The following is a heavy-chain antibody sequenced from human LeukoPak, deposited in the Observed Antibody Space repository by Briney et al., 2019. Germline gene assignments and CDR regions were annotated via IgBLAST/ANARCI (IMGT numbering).Heavy chain of an antibody. D-gene: IGHD6-19*01. CDR3: ARDGRGAVAGLDY. Sequence: GGSLRLSCAASGFTFSTYSMNWVRQAPGKGLEWVSSISSSSSYIYYADSVKGRFTISRDNAKNPLYLQMNSLRAEDMAVYYCARDGRGAVAGLDYWGQGTLVTVSS. CDR2: ISSSSSYI. CDR1: GFTFSTYS. V-gene: IGHV3-21*01. J-gene: IGHJ4*02.